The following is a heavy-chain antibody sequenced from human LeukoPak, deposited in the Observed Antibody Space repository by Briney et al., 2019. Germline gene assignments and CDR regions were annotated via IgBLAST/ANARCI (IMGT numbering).Heavy chain of an antibody. CDR2: ISGGGGGT. CDR1: GFALSHFA. V-gene: IGHV3-23*01. D-gene: IGHD3-3*01. CDR3: AKDMTGVVIYQSLFDY. Sequence: GGSLRLSCAASGFALSHFALSWVRQAPGKGLEWVSSISGGGGGTYYADSVKGRFTISRDNSKNTLYLQMNSLRAEDTAVYYCAKDMTGVVIYQSLFDYWGQGTLVTVSS. J-gene: IGHJ4*02.